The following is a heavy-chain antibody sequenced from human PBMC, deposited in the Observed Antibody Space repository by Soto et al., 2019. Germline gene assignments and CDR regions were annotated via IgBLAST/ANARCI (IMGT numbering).Heavy chain of an antibody. CDR3: ARGRGGATYDY. J-gene: IGHJ4*02. CDR1: GGSVSSGGYY. V-gene: IGHV4-31*03. CDR2: ILYSGTT. Sequence: QVQLQESGPGLVKPSQTLSLTCTVSGGSVSSGGYYWSWIRQHPGKGLEWIGYILYSGTTYYHPSLKSRVAISADTSKNQFSLKLSSMNAADTAVDYCARGRGGATYDYWGQGTLVTVSS. D-gene: IGHD1-26*01.